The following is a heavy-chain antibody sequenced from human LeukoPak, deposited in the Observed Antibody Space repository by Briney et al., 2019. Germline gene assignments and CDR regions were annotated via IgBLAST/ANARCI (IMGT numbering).Heavy chain of an antibody. CDR2: IYHSGST. J-gene: IGHJ3*02. Sequence: LEAPALTCAVSGGSISSSNWWSWVRRPQGKGLGGIGEIYHSGSTNYNPSLKSRVTISVDKSKNQFTLKLSSVTAADTAVYYCASSVGASHGAFDIWGQGTMVTVSS. CDR1: GGSISSSNW. D-gene: IGHD1-26*01. CDR3: ASSVGASHGAFDI. V-gene: IGHV4-4*02.